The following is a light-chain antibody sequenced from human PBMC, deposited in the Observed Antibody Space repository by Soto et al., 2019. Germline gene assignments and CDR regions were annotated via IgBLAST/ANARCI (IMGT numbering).Light chain of an antibody. CDR2: DVS. Sequence: QSALTQPASVSGSPGQSITISCTGTSSDVGGYNYVSWYQQHPGKAPKLMIYDVSNRPSGVSNRFSGSKSDNTASLTLYGLQAEDEADYYCSSYTSSSTLYVFGTGTQLTVL. CDR3: SSYTSSSTLYV. V-gene: IGLV2-14*01. CDR1: SSDVGGYNY. J-gene: IGLJ1*01.